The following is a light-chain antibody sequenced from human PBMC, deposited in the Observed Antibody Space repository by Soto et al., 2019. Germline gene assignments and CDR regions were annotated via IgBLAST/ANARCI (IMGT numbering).Light chain of an antibody. CDR1: SSNIGSDY. CDR2: DNN. J-gene: IGLJ3*02. CDR3: QSYDSSLSWV. Sequence: QSVLTQPPSVSAAPGQKVSISCSGSSSNIGSDYVSWYQQVPGTAPKLLIYDNNQRPSGVPDRFSGSKSGTSASLAITGLQAEDEADYYCQSYDSSLSWVFGGGTKLTVL. V-gene: IGLV1-51*01.